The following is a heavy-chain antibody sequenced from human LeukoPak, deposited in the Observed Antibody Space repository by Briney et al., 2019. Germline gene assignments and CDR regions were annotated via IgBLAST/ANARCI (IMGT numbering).Heavy chain of an antibody. CDR1: GYTFTSYY. D-gene: IGHD3-3*01. CDR2: INPSGGST. J-gene: IGHJ4*02. Sequence: ASVKVSCKASGYTFTSYYMHWVRQAPGQGLEWMGIINPSGGSTSYAQKFQGRVTMTRDTSTSTVYMELSSLRSEDTAVYYCARDKEATIFGVVIIRGFDYWGQGTLVTVSS. V-gene: IGHV1-46*01. CDR3: ARDKEATIFGVVIIRGFDY.